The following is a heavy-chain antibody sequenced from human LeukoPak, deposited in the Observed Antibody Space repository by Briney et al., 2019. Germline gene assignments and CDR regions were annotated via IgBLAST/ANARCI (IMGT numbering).Heavy chain of an antibody. D-gene: IGHD3-10*01. CDR1: GGSISSGGYY. J-gene: IGHJ6*02. V-gene: IGHV4-31*03. CDR2: IYYSGST. Sequence: SQTLSLTCTVSGGSISSGGYYWSWIRQHPGKGLEWIGYIYYSGSTYYNPSLKSRVTISVDTSKNQFSLKPSSVTAADTAVYYCARVVPSYGSGTSYGMDVWGQGTTVTVSS. CDR3: ARVVPSYGSGTSYGMDV.